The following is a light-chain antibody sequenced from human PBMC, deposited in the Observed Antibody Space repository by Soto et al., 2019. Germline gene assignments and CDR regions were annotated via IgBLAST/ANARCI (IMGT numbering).Light chain of an antibody. CDR3: QQSGSSFST. CDR1: QSVSSAY. V-gene: IGKV3-20*01. Sequence: EIVLTQSPGTLSLSPGERATLSCRASQSVSSAYLAWYQQIPGQAPRLLIYGASSRATGIPDRFSGSGSGPAFTLTITGLEPEDCAVYYCQQSGSSFSTFGQGTKLELK. J-gene: IGKJ2*01. CDR2: GAS.